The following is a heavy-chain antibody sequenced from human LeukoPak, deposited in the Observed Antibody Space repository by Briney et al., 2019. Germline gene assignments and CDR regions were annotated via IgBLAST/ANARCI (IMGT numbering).Heavy chain of an antibody. D-gene: IGHD3-9*01. J-gene: IGHJ6*01. CDR1: GLTFSDYY. Sequence: GGSLRLSCAASGLTFSDYYMSWIRQAPGEGLEWVSYISSSGSTIYYADSVKGRFTISRDNAKNSLYLQMNSPRAEDTAVYYCAREGSYDILTGYGFYGMDVWGQGTTVTVSS. CDR3: AREGSYDILTGYGFYGMDV. V-gene: IGHV3-11*01. CDR2: ISSSGSTI.